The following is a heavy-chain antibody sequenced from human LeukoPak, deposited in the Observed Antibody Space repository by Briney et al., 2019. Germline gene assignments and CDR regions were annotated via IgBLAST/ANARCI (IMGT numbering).Heavy chain of an antibody. CDR2: IPPVGSNK. V-gene: IGHV3-30*18. Sequence: GRTLRLSCAASGFTFSRYGMHWVRQAPGKGLEGVAVIPPVGSNKDYEDSVKDRFTMSRDNAQNTLYLQMNSLRTEDSAVYYCTKFNGLERYMYAFDIWGQGTLVTVHS. J-gene: IGHJ3*02. CDR1: GFTFSRYG. CDR3: TKFNGLERYMYAFDI. D-gene: IGHD3-10*01.